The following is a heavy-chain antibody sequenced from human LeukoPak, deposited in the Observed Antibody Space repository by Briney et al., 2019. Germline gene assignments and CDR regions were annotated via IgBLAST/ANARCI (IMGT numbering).Heavy chain of an antibody. CDR3: ARIRLDYYDSNDFDY. Sequence: SETLSLTCIVSGDPIRADNYYWACIRQPPGKGLECIGSIHYRGDAYYGPTLKSRATLSVDTSKNQFSLKLSSVTAADTAVYYCARIRLDYYDSNDFDYWGQGTLVTVSS. CDR2: IHYRGDA. D-gene: IGHD3-22*01. J-gene: IGHJ4*02. CDR1: GDPIRADNYY. V-gene: IGHV4-39*07.